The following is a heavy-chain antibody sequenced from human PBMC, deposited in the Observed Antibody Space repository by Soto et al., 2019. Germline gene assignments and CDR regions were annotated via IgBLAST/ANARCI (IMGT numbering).Heavy chain of an antibody. Sequence: QVQLVQSGAEVKKPGSSVKVSCKASGGTFSNYVVNWVRQAPGQGLEWMGRIIPISGAANYAQKFQGRVTITAEKSTSTSYMELSRLRPEDTAVYYFARDMNITVVPYFDFWGQVTLVTVSS. V-gene: IGHV1-69*06. D-gene: IGHD1-20*01. CDR3: ARDMNITVVPYFDF. CDR1: GGTFSNYV. J-gene: IGHJ4*02. CDR2: IIPISGAA.